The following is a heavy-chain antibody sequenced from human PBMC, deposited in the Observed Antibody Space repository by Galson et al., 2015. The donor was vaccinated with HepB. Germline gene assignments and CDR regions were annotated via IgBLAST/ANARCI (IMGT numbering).Heavy chain of an antibody. J-gene: IGHJ6*02. D-gene: IGHD2-21*01. CDR2: IKEDGSDK. CDR3: ARDLPWSFRGYGMDV. V-gene: IGHV3-7*01. CDR1: GFTFSNYW. Sequence: SLRLSCAASGFTFSNYWMKWVRQAPGKGLEWVANIKEDGSDKYYVDSVKGRFTISRDNAKNSLYLQMSSLRTADTAVYYCARDLPWSFRGYGMDVWGQGTTVTVSS.